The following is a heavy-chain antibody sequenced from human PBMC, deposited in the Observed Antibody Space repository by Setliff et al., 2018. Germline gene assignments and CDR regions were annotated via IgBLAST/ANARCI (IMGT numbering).Heavy chain of an antibody. CDR2: VGYNGNT. D-gene: IGHD1-26*01. CDR1: GGSINNYH. Sequence: SETLSLTCTVSGGSINNYHWNWIRQPPGKGLEWIGYVGYNGNTHYNPSLNSRVTMSVDTSKNQFSLKLTSVSAADTSVYYCARWGENSGRPDWRAFDIWGQGTMVTVSS. J-gene: IGHJ3*02. V-gene: IGHV4-59*01. CDR3: ARWGENSGRPDWRAFDI.